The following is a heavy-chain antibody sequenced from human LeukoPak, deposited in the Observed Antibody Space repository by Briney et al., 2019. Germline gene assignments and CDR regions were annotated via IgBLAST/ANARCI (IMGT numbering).Heavy chain of an antibody. V-gene: IGHV3-21*01. Sequence: GGSLRLSCAASGFTFSSYSMNWVRQAPGKGLEWVSSISSSSSYIYYADSVRGRFTISRDNAKNSLYLQMNSLRAEDTAVYYCATMGVVATPSLCDYWGQGTLVTVSS. CDR1: GFTFSSYS. D-gene: IGHD2-15*01. CDR3: ATMGVVATPSLCDY. CDR2: ISSSSSYI. J-gene: IGHJ4*02.